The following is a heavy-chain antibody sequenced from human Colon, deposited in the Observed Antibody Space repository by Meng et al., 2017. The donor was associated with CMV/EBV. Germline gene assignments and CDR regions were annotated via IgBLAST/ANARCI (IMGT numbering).Heavy chain of an antibody. Sequence: GESLKISCAASGFTFSSYGMHWVRQAPGKGLEWVAVIWYDGSNKYYADSVKGRFTISRDNSKNTLYLQMNSLRAEDTAVYYCAIGGRFWSGYEAYWGQGTLVTVSS. J-gene: IGHJ4*02. D-gene: IGHD3-3*01. CDR3: AIGGRFWSGYEAY. V-gene: IGHV3-33*01. CDR2: IWYDGSNK. CDR1: GFTFSSYG.